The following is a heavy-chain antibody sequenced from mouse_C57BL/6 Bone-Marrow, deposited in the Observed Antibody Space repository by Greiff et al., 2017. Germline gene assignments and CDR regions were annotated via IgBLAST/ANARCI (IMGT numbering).Heavy chain of an antibody. CDR2: IYPGSGST. J-gene: IGHJ4*01. CDR3: ARPTEYYYYAMDY. V-gene: IGHV1-55*01. CDR1: GYTFTSYW. D-gene: IGHD1-1*01. Sequence: QVQLQQPGAELVKPGASVMMSCKASGYTFTSYWLTWVKQRPGQGLEWIGDIYPGSGSTNYNEKFKSKATLTVDTSSSTAYMQLSSLTSEDSAVYYCARPTEYYYYAMDYWGQGTSVTVSS.